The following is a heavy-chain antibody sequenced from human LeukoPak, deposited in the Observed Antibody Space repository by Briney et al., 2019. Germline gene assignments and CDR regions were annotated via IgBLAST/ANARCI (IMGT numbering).Heavy chain of an antibody. CDR1: GFTFSSYE. CDR3: ARDLATRYYYDCSGHPLGY. Sequence: PGGSLRLSCAASGFTFSSYEMNWVRQAPGKGLEWVSYISSSGSTIYYADSVKGRFTISRDNAKNSLYLQMNSLRAEDTAVYYCARDLATRYYYDCSGHPLGYWGQGTLVTVSS. D-gene: IGHD3-22*01. CDR2: ISSSGSTI. J-gene: IGHJ4*02. V-gene: IGHV3-48*03.